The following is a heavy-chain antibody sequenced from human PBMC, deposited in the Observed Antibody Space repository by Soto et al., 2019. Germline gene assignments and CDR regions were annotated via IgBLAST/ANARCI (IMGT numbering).Heavy chain of an antibody. CDR1: GFTFSSYG. D-gene: IGHD6-6*01. CDR2: IWYDGSNK. J-gene: IGHJ6*03. CDR3: ARESNGRPSLGRAARPSYYYMDV. Sequence: PGGSLRLSCAASGFTFSSYGMHWVRQAPGKGLEWVAVIWYDGSNKYYADSVKGRFTISRDNSKNTLYLQMNSLRAEDTAVYYCARESNGRPSLGRAARPSYYYMDVWGKGTTVTVSS. V-gene: IGHV3-33*01.